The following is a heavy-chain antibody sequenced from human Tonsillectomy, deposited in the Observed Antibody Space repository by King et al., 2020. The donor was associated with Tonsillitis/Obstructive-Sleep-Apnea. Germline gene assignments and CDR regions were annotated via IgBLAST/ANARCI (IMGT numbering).Heavy chain of an antibody. CDR3: ARPRSRVVVFGAFDI. J-gene: IGHJ3*02. Sequence: QLVQSGGEVKKPGSSVKVSCKTSGGSFSSYAINWVRQAPGQGLEWMGTIIPVLDIANYAQKFQGRVTITADKSTTTADMELSSLRSEDTAVYYCARPRSRVVVFGAFDIWGQGTMVTVSS. CDR1: GGSFSSYA. CDR2: IIPVLDIA. D-gene: IGHD3-3*01. V-gene: IGHV1-69*04.